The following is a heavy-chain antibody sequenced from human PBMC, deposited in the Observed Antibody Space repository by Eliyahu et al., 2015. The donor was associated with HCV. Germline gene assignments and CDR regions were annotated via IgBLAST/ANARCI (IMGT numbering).Heavy chain of an antibody. J-gene: IGHJ4*02. Sequence: QVQLQESGPGLVKPSQTLSLTCTVSGDSISSGRYFLAWIRQPPGKGLEWIGYIYYNGSPYYNPSLHRRLTMSVDTSKSQFSLRLSSVTVADTAVYYCGRGHYDSTAYYAPDFWSQGILVTVSS. D-gene: IGHD3-22*01. CDR2: IYYNGSP. CDR3: GRGHYDSTAYYAPDF. CDR1: GDSISSGRYF. V-gene: IGHV4-30-4*08.